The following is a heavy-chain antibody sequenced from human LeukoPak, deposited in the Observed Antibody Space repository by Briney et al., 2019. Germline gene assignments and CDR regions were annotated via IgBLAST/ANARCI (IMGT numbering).Heavy chain of an antibody. D-gene: IGHD6-13*01. CDR1: GYTLTDYY. J-gene: IGHJ4*02. Sequence: ASVTVSCKPSGYTLTDYYMHWVGQAPGQGVEWMGWINPHSGGTNYAQKFQGRVTMTRDTSISTAYMELISLRSDDTAVYYCAREGAAAGIEDFDYWGQGTLVTVSS. V-gene: IGHV1-2*02. CDR3: AREGAAAGIEDFDY. CDR2: INPHSGGT.